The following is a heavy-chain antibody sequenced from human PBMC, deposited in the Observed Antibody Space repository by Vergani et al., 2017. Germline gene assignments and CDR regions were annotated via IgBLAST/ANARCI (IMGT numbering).Heavy chain of an antibody. D-gene: IGHD2-2*01. CDR2: IIPILGIA. J-gene: IGHJ4*02. Sequence: QVQLVQSGAEVKKPGSSVKVSCKASGGTFSSYTISWVRQAPGQGLEWMGRIIPILGIANYAQKFQGRVTITADKSTSTAYMELSSLRSEDTAVYYCARMNIVVVPAAIEDHPTFDYWGQGTLVTVSS. V-gene: IGHV1-69*02. CDR1: GGTFSSYT. CDR3: ARMNIVVVPAAIEDHPTFDY.